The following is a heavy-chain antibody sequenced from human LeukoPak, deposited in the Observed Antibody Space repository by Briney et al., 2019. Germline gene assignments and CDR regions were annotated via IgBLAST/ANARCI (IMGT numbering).Heavy chain of an antibody. CDR3: AREYTLYRSGWFLDY. D-gene: IGHD6-19*01. J-gene: IGHJ4*02. V-gene: IGHV4-59*12. CDR1: GGSIYSYY. Sequence: SSETLSLTCTVSGGSIYSYYWSWIRQPPGKGLEWIGYIYYSGSTNYNPSLKSRVTISVDTSKNQFSLKLSSVTAADTAVYYCAREYTLYRSGWFLDYWGQGTVVAVSS. CDR2: IYYSGST.